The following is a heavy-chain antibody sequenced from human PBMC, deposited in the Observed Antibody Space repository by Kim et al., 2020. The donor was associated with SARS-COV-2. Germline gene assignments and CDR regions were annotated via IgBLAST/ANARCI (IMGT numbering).Heavy chain of an antibody. D-gene: IGHD6-13*01. CDR1: GFTFDIYA. Sequence: GGSLRLSCVGSGFTFDIYAMNWVRQAPGKGLEWVSVISGSGVDTYYADSVKGRFTISRDNSKNRVYLQMNNLRAEDTAVYYCTKDRTTAPGNVNWFDPWGQGTLVTVSS. CDR3: TKDRTTAPGNVNWFDP. V-gene: IGHV3-23*01. CDR2: ISGSGVDT. J-gene: IGHJ5*02.